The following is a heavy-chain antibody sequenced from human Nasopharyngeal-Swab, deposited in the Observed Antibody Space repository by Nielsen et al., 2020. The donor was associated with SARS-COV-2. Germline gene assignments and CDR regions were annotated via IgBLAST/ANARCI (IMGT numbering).Heavy chain of an antibody. J-gene: IGHJ4*02. CDR3: AKPPDSGVAERYFDY. V-gene: IGHV3-30*18. Sequence: VRQAPGKGLEWVALISYDGSVKYYADSVKGRFTIARDNSQNTLYLQMNSLRPEDTALYYCAKPPDSGVAERYFDYWGQGTLVTRLL. D-gene: IGHD1-1*01. CDR2: ISYDGSVK.